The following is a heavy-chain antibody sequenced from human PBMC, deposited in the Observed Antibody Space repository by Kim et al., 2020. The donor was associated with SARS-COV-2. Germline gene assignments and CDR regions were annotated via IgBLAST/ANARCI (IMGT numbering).Heavy chain of an antibody. D-gene: IGHD3-10*01. Sequence: GGSLRLSCTASGFTFSAYSMHWVRQAPGKGLEWVAFISYEGTKKFYTESAEGRFIISRDSPKNTLYLQMDGLRSDDTAVYYCARAWDNMIRGVLVWGQGT. V-gene: IGHV3-30*04. J-gene: IGHJ4*02. CDR3: ARAWDNMIRGVLV. CDR1: GFTFSAYS. CDR2: ISYEGTKK.